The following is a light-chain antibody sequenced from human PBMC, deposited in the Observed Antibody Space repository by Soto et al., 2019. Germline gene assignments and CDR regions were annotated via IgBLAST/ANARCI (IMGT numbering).Light chain of an antibody. J-gene: IGKJ5*01. CDR1: QSVSSN. Sequence: EIGMTQSPATLSVSPRERATLSCSATQSVSSNLAWYQQKPCQAPRHLIYGASTRATGIPARFSGSRSGTEFTLTISSLQSEDFAVYYCQQYNNWPPTFGQGTRLEIK. CDR3: QQYNNWPPT. CDR2: GAS. V-gene: IGKV3-15*01.